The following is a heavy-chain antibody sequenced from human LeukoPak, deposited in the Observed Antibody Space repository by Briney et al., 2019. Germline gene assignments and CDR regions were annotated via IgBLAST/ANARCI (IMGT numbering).Heavy chain of an antibody. Sequence: NPSETLSLTCTVSGGSISSARYYWSWIRQPAGKGLEWIGRIYTSGSTDYNPSLKSRVTISLDTSKNQFSLKLSSVTAADTAVYYCARSHWGPYGSRIANWFDPWGQGTLVTVSS. V-gene: IGHV4-61*02. CDR2: IYTSGST. CDR3: ARSHWGPYGSRIANWFDP. D-gene: IGHD6-13*01. J-gene: IGHJ5*02. CDR1: GGSISSARYY.